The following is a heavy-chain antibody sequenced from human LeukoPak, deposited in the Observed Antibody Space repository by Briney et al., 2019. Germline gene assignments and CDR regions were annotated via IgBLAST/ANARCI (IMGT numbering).Heavy chain of an antibody. V-gene: IGHV3-74*01. CDR1: GFTFSSYW. CDR2: ISTDGSST. J-gene: IGHJ3*02. Sequence: PGGSLRLSCAASGFTFSSYWMHWVRQAPGKGLVWVSRISTDGSSTNSADSVKGRLTISRDNAKNTLHLQMNSLRAEDTAVYYCVREYSSSSGRAFDIWGQGTMVTVSP. D-gene: IGHD6-6*01. CDR3: VREYSSSSGRAFDI.